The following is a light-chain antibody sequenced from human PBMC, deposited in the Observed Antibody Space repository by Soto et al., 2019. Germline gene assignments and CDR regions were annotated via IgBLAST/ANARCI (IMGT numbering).Light chain of an antibody. Sequence: QSALTQPASVSGSPGQSITISCTETARNVGGYNYVSWYQQHPGKAPKLMIYEVSNRPSGVSNRSSGSKSGNTASLTISGLQAEDEADYYCSSYTSSSTPYVFGTGTKVTVL. CDR3: SSYTSSSTPYV. V-gene: IGLV2-14*01. CDR1: ARNVGGYNY. CDR2: EVS. J-gene: IGLJ1*01.